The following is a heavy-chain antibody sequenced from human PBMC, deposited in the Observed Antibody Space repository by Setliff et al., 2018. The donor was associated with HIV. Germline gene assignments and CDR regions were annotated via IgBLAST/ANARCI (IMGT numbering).Heavy chain of an antibody. CDR1: GFTFNTSA. Sequence: SVKVSCKASGFTFNTSAIQWVRQARGRRLEWIGWIVVGSGNTNYAQKFQERVTITRDMSTSTSYMELTNLRFEDTAVYYCAARPGVDSSGYYDYYYMDVWAKGTTVTVSS. J-gene: IGHJ6*03. CDR3: AARPGVDSSGYYDYYYMDV. CDR2: IVVGSGNT. V-gene: IGHV1-58*02. D-gene: IGHD3-22*01.